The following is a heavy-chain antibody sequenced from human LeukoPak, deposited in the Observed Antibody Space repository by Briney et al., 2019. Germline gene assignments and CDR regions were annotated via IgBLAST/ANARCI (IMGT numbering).Heavy chain of an antibody. Sequence: SETLSLTCAVCGGSISGYYWGWVRQPPGKGLEWIGYIYYSGTTNYNPSLKSRVTISVDTSKNQFSLNLRSVTAADTAVYFCVKVGTGTIDYWGQGTLVTVSS. CDR2: IYYSGTT. D-gene: IGHD1-1*01. CDR3: VKVGTGTIDY. V-gene: IGHV4-59*01. J-gene: IGHJ4*02. CDR1: GGSISGYY.